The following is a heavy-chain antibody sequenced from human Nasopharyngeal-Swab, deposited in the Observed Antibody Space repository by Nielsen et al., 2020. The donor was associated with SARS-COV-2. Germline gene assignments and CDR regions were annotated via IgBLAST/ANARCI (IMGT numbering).Heavy chain of an antibody. CDR1: GFTFSNYW. CDR3: ARGGFRGTYGDYLDY. J-gene: IGHJ4*02. CDR2: IKSDGSTT. V-gene: IGHV3-74*01. Sequence: GGSLRLSCAASGFTFSNYWMHWVRQAPGKGLVWVSRIKSDGSTTNYADSVKGRFTISRDNAKNTLYLQMNSLRAEDTAVYYCARGGFRGTYGDYLDYWGQGTLVTVSS. D-gene: IGHD4-17*01.